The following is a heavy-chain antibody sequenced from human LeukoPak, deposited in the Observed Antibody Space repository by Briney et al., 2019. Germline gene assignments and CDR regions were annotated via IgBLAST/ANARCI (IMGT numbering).Heavy chain of an antibody. Sequence: SGPTLVNPTQTLTLTCTVSGFSLSTSGMRASCIRQPPGKALEWPARIDWDDDKFYSTSLKTRLTISKDTSKNQVVLTMTNMDPVDTATYYCARSPDDGDYFDYWGQGTLVTVSS. CDR3: ARSPDDGDYFDY. CDR1: GFSLSTSGMR. V-gene: IGHV2-70*04. J-gene: IGHJ4*02. CDR2: IDWDDDK. D-gene: IGHD4-17*01.